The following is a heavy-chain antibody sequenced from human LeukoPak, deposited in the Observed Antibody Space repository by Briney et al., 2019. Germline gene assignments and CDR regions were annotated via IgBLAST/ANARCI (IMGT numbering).Heavy chain of an antibody. J-gene: IGHJ4*02. CDR3: ARPGY. V-gene: IGHV4-61*01. CDR2: IYYSGST. CDR1: GGSVSSGSYY. Sequence: SETLSLTCTVSGGSVSSGSYYWSWIRQPPGKGLEWIGYIYYSGSTNYNPSLKSRVTISVDTSKNQFSLKLSSVTAADTAVYYCARPGYWGQGTLVTVSS.